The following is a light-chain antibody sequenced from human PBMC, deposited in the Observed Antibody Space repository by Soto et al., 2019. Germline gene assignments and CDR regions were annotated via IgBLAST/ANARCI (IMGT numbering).Light chain of an antibody. Sequence: DIQMTQSPSSLSASVGDRVTITCRASQGLSNYLAWYQQKSGKVPKLLIYAASTLQSGVPSRFSGSGSGTDFTLTISGLQPEDVATYYCQKYNSAPRTFGPGTKVDIK. V-gene: IGKV1-27*01. CDR1: QGLSNY. CDR2: AAS. J-gene: IGKJ3*01. CDR3: QKYNSAPRT.